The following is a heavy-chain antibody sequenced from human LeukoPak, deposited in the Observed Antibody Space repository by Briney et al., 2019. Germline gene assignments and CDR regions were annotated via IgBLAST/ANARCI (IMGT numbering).Heavy chain of an antibody. CDR3: ARHSHYDFWSGYLDY. CDR2: IDPSDSYT. J-gene: IGHJ4*02. D-gene: IGHD3-3*01. CDR1: GYTFTSYW. Sequence: GESLKISCKGSGYTFTSYWISWVRQMPGKGLEWMGKIDPSDSYTSYSPSFQGHVTISADKSISAAFLQWSSPKASDTAMYYCARHSHYDFWSGYLDYWGQGTLVTVSS. V-gene: IGHV5-10-1*01.